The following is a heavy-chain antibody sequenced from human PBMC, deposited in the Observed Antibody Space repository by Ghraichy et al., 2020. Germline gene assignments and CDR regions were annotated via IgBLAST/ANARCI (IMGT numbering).Heavy chain of an antibody. V-gene: IGHV1-18*01. Sequence: ASVNVSCKAADYTFTNNGINWVRQAPGQGLEWMGWISPFNDNTHYAQKFQGRLTLTTDTSTSTAYMELRSLRSDDTALYYCARDSTYDYSSGFYSTVYDAFDIWGQGTVVTVSS. CDR1: DYTFTNNG. J-gene: IGHJ3*02. CDR2: ISPFNDNT. D-gene: IGHD6-19*01. CDR3: ARDSTYDYSSGFYSTVYDAFDI.